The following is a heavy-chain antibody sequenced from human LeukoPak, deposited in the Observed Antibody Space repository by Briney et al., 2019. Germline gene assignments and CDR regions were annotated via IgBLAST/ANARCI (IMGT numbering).Heavy chain of an antibody. J-gene: IGHJ4*02. CDR1: GFTFSSHW. CDR2: LNSDGSRT. Sequence: PGGSLRLSCAASGFTFSSHWMPWVRHAPGKGLVWVSRLNSDGSRTDYADSVKGRFTISRDNAKNTLYLQMNSLRAEDTAVYSCARDGRVGADGTILDYWGQGTLVTVSS. D-gene: IGHD6-13*01. V-gene: IGHV3-74*01. CDR3: ARDGRVGADGTILDY.